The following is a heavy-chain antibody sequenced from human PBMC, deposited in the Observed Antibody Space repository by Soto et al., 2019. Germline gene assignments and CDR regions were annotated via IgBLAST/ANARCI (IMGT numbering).Heavy chain of an antibody. CDR1: GDSVSSNSAA. J-gene: IGHJ4*02. D-gene: IGHD6-19*01. V-gene: IGHV6-1*01. CDR2: TYYRSKWYN. CDR3: ARVEGVAGDPFDC. Sequence: PSPTLSLPCALSGDSVSSNSAAWNWIRQSPSRGLEWLGRTYYRSKWYNDYAASVKSRITLNPDTSKNQFSLQLNSVTPEDTAVYYCARVEGVAGDPFDCWGQGTLVTVSS.